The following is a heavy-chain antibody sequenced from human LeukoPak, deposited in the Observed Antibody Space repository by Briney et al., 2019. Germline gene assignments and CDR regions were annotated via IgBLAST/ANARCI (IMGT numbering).Heavy chain of an antibody. CDR1: EITFSKYW. V-gene: IGHV3-74*01. J-gene: IGHJ4*02. CDR2: ISSDWTTT. D-gene: IGHD3-3*01. CDR3: AKSGHYYDFWSALPDY. Sequence: GGSLRLSCPVSEITFSKYWIHWVRKAPGKGLLWVSRISSDWTTTTYADFVKGRFTISRDNSKNTLYLQMNSLRAEDTAVYYCAKSGHYYDFWSALPDYWGQGTLVTVSS.